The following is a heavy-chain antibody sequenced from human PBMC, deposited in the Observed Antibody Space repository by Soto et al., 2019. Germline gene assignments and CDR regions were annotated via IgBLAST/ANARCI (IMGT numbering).Heavy chain of an antibody. Sequence: PSETLSLTCTVSGGSISSCYWSWIRQPPGKGLEWIGYIYYSGSTNYNPSLKSRVTISVDTSKNQFSLKLSSVTAADTAVYYCARFLYGSGNYYFDYWGQGTLVTVSS. J-gene: IGHJ4*02. V-gene: IGHV4-59*01. CDR2: IYYSGST. D-gene: IGHD3-10*01. CDR1: GGSISSCY. CDR3: ARFLYGSGNYYFDY.